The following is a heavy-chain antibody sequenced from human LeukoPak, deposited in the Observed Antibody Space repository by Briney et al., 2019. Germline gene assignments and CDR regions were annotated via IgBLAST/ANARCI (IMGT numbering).Heavy chain of an antibody. J-gene: IGHJ3*02. V-gene: IGHV3-64*01. D-gene: IGHD2-2*01. CDR2: ISSNGGST. Sequence: GGSLRLSCAASGFTFSSYAMHWVRQAPGKGLEYVSAISSNGGSTYYANSVKGRFTISRDNSKNTLYLQMGSLRAEDMAVYYCASLVLGGPYCSSTSCSPEAAFDIWGQGTMVTVSS. CDR3: ASLVLGGPYCSSTSCSPEAAFDI. CDR1: GFTFSSYA.